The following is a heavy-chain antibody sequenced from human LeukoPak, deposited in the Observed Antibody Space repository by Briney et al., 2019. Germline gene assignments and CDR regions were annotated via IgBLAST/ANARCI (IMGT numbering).Heavy chain of an antibody. CDR3: ARGRGPTGSYYKGYYYYYYMDV. Sequence: SETLSLTCAVYGGSFSGYYWSWIRQPPGKGLKWIGEINHSGSTNYNPSLKSRVTISVDTSKDQFSLKLSSVTAADTAVYYCARGRGPTGSYYKGYYYYYYMDVWGKGTTVTVSS. CDR1: GGSFSGYY. V-gene: IGHV4-34*01. J-gene: IGHJ6*03. CDR2: INHSGST. D-gene: IGHD3-10*01.